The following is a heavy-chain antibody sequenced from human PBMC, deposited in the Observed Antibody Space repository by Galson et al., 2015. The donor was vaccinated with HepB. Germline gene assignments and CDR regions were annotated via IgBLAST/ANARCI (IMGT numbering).Heavy chain of an antibody. D-gene: IGHD6-13*01. CDR3: AREPPGDGYSSSWLSYYFDY. J-gene: IGHJ4*02. CDR1: GFTFSSYS. V-gene: IGHV3-48*02. CDR2: ISSSSSTI. Sequence: SLRLSCAASGFTFSSYSMNWVRQAPGKGLEWVSYISSSSSTIYYADSVKGRFTISRDNAKNSLYLQMNSLRDEDTAVYYCAREPPGDGYSSSWLSYYFDYWGQGTLVTVSS.